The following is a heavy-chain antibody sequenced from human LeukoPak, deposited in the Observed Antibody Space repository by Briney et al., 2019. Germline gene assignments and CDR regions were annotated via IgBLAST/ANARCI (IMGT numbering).Heavy chain of an antibody. Sequence: ASVKVSCKASGYTFTSYDINWVRQATGQGLEWMGWMNPNSGNTGYAQKFQGRVTMTRNTSISTAYMELSSLRSEDTAVYYCARRAMPGGYYLIWGQGTLVTVSS. CDR1: GYTFTSYD. J-gene: IGHJ4*02. V-gene: IGHV1-8*01. D-gene: IGHD3-22*01. CDR3: ARRAMPGGYYLI. CDR2: MNPNSGNT.